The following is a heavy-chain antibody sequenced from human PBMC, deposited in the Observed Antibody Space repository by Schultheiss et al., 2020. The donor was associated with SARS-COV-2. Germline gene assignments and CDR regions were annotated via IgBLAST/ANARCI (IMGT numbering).Heavy chain of an antibody. D-gene: IGHD6-13*01. V-gene: IGHV4-34*01. CDR2: IYHSGST. Sequence: SETLSLTCAVYGGSFSGYYWSWIRQPPGKGLEWIGSIYHSGSTSYNPSLKSRVTISVDRSKNQFSLKLSSVTAADTAVYYCGRGGAAADYYFDYWGQGTLVTVSS. J-gene: IGHJ4*02. CDR3: GRGGAAADYYFDY. CDR1: GGSFSGYY.